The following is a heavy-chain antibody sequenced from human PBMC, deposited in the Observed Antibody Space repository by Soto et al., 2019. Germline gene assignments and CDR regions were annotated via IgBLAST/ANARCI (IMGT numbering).Heavy chain of an antibody. CDR1: GFSLSTIGVG. D-gene: IGHD1-1*01. Sequence: QITLKESGPTLVKPTQTLTLTCTFSGFSLSTIGVGVCWIRQPPGKALEWLALIYWDDDKPYSPSLKTRLTITKDTSKNQVFLTMINMDPLDTATYYCAHIRDGGTIPFDLRGQGTLVTVSS. CDR2: IYWDDDK. CDR3: AHIRDGGTIPFDL. V-gene: IGHV2-5*02. J-gene: IGHJ4*02.